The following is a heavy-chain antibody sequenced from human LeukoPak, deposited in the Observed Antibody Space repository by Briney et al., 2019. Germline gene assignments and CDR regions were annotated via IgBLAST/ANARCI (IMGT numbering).Heavy chain of an antibody. J-gene: IGHJ3*02. Sequence: GASVKVSCKASGYTFTGYYMHWVRQAPGQGLEWMGGIIPIFGTANYAQKFQGRVTITTDESTSTAYMELSSLRSEDTAVYYCANSRGYCTNGVCYSDAFDIWGQGTMVTVSS. CDR3: ANSRGYCTNGVCYSDAFDI. CDR2: IIPIFGTA. CDR1: GYTFTGYY. V-gene: IGHV1-69*05. D-gene: IGHD2-8*01.